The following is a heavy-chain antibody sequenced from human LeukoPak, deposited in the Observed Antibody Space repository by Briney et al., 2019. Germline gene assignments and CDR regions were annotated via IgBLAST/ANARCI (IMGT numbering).Heavy chain of an antibody. CDR1: GGSFSGYY. CDR3: ASSYCSSTTCYDY. D-gene: IGHD2-2*01. J-gene: IGHJ4*02. CDR2: INHSGIT. V-gene: IGHV4-34*01. Sequence: SATLSLTCAAYGGSFSGYYWSWIRQPPGKGLDWIGEINHSGITKYNPSLKSRVTMSVDTSKNQFSLKLTSVTAADTAVYYCASSYCSSTTCYDYWDQGTLVTVSS.